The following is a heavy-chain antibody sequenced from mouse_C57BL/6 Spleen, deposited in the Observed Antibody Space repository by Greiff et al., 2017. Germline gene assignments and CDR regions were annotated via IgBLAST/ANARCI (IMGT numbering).Heavy chain of an antibody. CDR2: IYPGDGDT. CDR1: GYAFSSSW. V-gene: IGHV1-82*01. J-gene: IGHJ4*01. Sequence: QVQLKESGPELVKPGASVKISCKASGYAFSSSWMNWVKQRPGKGLEWIGRIYPGDGDTNYNGKFKGKATLTADKSSSTAYMQLSSLTSEDSAVYFCARCGGNYGYAMDYWGQGTSVTVSS. CDR3: ARCGGNYGYAMDY. D-gene: IGHD2-1*01.